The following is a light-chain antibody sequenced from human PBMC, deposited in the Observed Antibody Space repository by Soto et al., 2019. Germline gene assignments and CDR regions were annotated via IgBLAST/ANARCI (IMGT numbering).Light chain of an antibody. CDR1: QTISDS. CDR2: AAS. CDR3: QQSYRTPT. Sequence: IQMTQSPSSLSASVGDIVTINFRASQTISDSLNWYQQTPGKAPNLLIYAASSLQSGVPSRFTGSGSGTDFTLTISGLQPEDFATYYCQQSYRTPTFGQGTRLEIK. V-gene: IGKV1-39*01. J-gene: IGKJ5*01.